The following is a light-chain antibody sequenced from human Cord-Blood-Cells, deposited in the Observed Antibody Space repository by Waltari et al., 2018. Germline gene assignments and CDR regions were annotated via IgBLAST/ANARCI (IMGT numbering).Light chain of an antibody. J-gene: IGKJ4*01. CDR2: DAS. V-gene: IGKV1-33*01. Sequence: DIQMTQSPSSLSASVGDRVTITCQASQDISNYLNWYQQKPGKAPNLLNYDASNLETGVPSMFSGSGSGTDFTFSISSLQPEDIATYYCQQYDNLPLTFGGGTKVEI. CDR1: QDISNY. CDR3: QQYDNLPLT.